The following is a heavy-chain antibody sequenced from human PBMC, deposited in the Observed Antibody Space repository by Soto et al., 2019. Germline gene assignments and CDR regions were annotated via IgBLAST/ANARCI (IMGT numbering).Heavy chain of an antibody. Sequence: QVQLVQSEAEVKKPGSSMKVSCKASGGSFSNFAISWVRQAPGQGLEWMGGIIPIFGTSNSAQKFQGRVSLTADESTNTAYLELNSLRSEDTAVYYCARDSGGYGAPAFDIWGQGTMVTGSA. CDR2: IIPIFGTS. V-gene: IGHV1-69*12. CDR1: GGSFSNFA. D-gene: IGHD3-10*01. CDR3: ARDSGGYGAPAFDI. J-gene: IGHJ3*02.